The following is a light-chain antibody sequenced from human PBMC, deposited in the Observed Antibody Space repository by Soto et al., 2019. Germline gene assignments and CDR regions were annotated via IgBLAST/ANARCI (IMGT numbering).Light chain of an antibody. CDR3: QQSYTTPWT. CDR2: AAS. J-gene: IGKJ1*01. V-gene: IGKV1-39*01. CDR1: QNIKNY. Sequence: DIQMTQSPSSLSASVGDRVTITCRASQNIKNYLIWFQHKPGKAPKLLIYAASSLQSGVPSRFTGTGSGTDFTRPISSLQPEDFATYSCQQSYTTPWTFGQGTKVDI.